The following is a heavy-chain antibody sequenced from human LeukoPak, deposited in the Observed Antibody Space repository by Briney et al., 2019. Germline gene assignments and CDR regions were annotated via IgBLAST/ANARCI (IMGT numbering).Heavy chain of an antibody. Sequence: GESLKISCNGAGYSFTSCWIGWVRQMPAKVLEWMGIIYPGDADNRYSPAFQGQVTISADKSISTAYLQWSSLKASDTAMYYCARGRQWLVTVAFDIWGQGTMVTVSS. V-gene: IGHV5-51*01. D-gene: IGHD6-19*01. CDR2: IYPGDADN. CDR1: GYSFTSCW. J-gene: IGHJ3*02. CDR3: ARGRQWLVTVAFDI.